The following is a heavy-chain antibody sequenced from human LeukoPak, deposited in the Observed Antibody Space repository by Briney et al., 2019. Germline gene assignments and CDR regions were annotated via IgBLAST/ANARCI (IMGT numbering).Heavy chain of an antibody. CDR3: AREVQQQRYNWFDP. J-gene: IGHJ5*02. V-gene: IGHV4-59*01. CDR2: IYNSGST. Sequence: SETLSLTCTVSGGSISSYYWSWIRQPPGKGLEWIGYIYNSGSTNYNPSLKSRVTISVDTSKNQFSLKLSSVTAADTAVYYCAREVQQQRYNWFDPSGQGILVTVSS. D-gene: IGHD5-24*01. CDR1: GGSISSYY.